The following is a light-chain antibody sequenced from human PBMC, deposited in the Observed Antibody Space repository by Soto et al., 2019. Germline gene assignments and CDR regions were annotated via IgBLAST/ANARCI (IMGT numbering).Light chain of an antibody. CDR1: QSVFSSSKNKNM. CDR3: QQFYDVPWT. V-gene: IGKV4-1*01. Sequence: DIVMTQSPDSLSVSLGERATINCKSSQSVFSSSKNKNMLAWYQQKPGQAPKLLVYWVSIRESWVPERFSGSGSGTDFTLTISSLQAEDVAVYYCQQFYDVPWTFGQGTKVEIK. CDR2: WVS. J-gene: IGKJ1*01.